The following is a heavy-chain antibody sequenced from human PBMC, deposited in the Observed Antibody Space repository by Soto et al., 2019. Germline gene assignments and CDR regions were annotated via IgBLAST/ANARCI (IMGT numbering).Heavy chain of an antibody. J-gene: IGHJ5*02. V-gene: IGHV4-34*01. CDR2: INHSGRT. CDR1: SASFPKSY. Sequence: SETLSLTCAVYSASFPKSYWLWVRQPPVKGLGWDGEINHSGRTNFNPTLKSRVTISVDRAKNQVSLKLSSVTAADTGVYYCASWLVGAPFDPWGHGTLVPVSS. D-gene: IGHD1-26*01. CDR3: ASWLVGAPFDP.